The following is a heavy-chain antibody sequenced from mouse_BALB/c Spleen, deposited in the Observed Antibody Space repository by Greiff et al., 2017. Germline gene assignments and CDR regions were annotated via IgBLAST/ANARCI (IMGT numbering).Heavy chain of an antibody. Sequence: EVQLQESGPGLVKPSQSLSLTCTVTGYSITSDYAWNWIRQFPGNKLELMGYISYSGSTSYNPSLKSRISITRDTSKNQFFLQLNSVTTEDTATYYCARSPYGNPWFAYWGQGTLVTVSA. CDR3: ARSPYGNPWFAY. D-gene: IGHD2-1*01. J-gene: IGHJ3*01. CDR2: ISYSGST. CDR1: GYSITSDYA. V-gene: IGHV3-2*02.